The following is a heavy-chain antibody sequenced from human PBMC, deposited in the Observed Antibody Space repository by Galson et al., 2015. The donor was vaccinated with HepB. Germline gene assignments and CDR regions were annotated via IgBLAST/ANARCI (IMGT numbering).Heavy chain of an antibody. Sequence: SLRLSCAASGFTFSSYSMNWVRQAPGKGLEWVSYISSSSSTIYYADSVKGRVTISRDNAKNSLYLQMNSLRAEDTAVYYCARDLYMVRGAPSRFDYWGQGTLVTVSS. V-gene: IGHV3-48*04. CDR1: GFTFSSYS. D-gene: IGHD3-10*01. J-gene: IGHJ4*02. CDR3: ARDLYMVRGAPSRFDY. CDR2: ISSSSSTI.